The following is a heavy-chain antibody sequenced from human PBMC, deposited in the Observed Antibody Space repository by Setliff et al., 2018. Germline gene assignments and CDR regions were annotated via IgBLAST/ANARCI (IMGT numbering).Heavy chain of an antibody. CDR3: ARGGTYRYFDY. CDR2: FHTGGAT. V-gene: IGHV4-61*09. Sequence: PSETLSLTCTVSDDSISSRHYYWSWIRQPAGKGLEWIGHFHTGGATDYNLSLKSRVTMSVDSSKNQFSLKLSSVTAADTAVYYCARGGTYRYFDYWGQGALVTVSS. J-gene: IGHJ4*02. CDR1: DDSISSRHYY.